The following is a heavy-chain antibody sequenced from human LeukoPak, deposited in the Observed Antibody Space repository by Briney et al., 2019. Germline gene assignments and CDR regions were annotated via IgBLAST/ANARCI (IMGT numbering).Heavy chain of an antibody. CDR1: GFTFSSYA. CDR2: IYSGGST. D-gene: IGHD6-13*01. CDR3: ARESSSGDY. J-gene: IGHJ4*02. V-gene: IGHV3-53*01. Sequence: GGSLRLSCAASGFTFSSYAMSWVRQAPGKGLEWVSVIYSGGSTYYADSVKGRFTISRDNSKNTLYLQMNSLRAEDTAVYYCARESSSGDYWGQGTLVTVSS.